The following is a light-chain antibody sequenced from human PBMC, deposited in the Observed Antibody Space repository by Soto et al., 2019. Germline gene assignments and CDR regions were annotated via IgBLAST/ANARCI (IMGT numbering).Light chain of an antibody. CDR3: QQYDSYSWT. J-gene: IGKJ1*01. CDR2: DAS. Sequence: DIQMTQSPSSLSASVGDRVTITCQASQDINKNLIWYQQKPGKAPKFLIYDASTLESGVPSRFSGSGSGTEFTLTISSLQTDDFASYYCQQYDSYSWTFGHGTKVDIK. CDR1: QDINKN. V-gene: IGKV1-16*01.